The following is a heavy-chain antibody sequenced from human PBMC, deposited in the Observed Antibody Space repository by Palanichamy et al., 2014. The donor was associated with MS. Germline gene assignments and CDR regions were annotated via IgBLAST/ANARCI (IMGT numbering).Heavy chain of an antibody. Sequence: QVQLVQSGAEVKKPGASVRVSCKTYGFNFPSYAFHWVRQAPGQGLEWMGWINAGNDNKRYSQKFQGRVTIYGDTSASTLYMDLTSLTSEDTAIYFCARDQAAGAQQMHYLDYWGQGIPVTVSS. CDR3: ARDQAAGAQQMHYLDY. V-gene: IGHV1-3*01. CDR2: INAGNDNK. CDR1: GFNFPSYA. J-gene: IGHJ4*02. D-gene: IGHD1-26*01.